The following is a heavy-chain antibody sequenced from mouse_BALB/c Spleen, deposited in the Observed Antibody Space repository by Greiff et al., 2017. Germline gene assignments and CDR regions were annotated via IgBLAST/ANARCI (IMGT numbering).Heavy chain of an antibody. CDR3: ARRGWDSRAMDY. CDR1: GFSLSRYS. Sequence: VKLEESGPGLVAPSQSLSITCTVSGFSLSRYSVHWVRQPPGKGLEWLGMIWGGGSTDYNSALKSRLSISKDNSKSQVFLKMNSLQTDDTAMYYCARRGWDSRAMDYWGQGTSVTVSS. CDR2: IWGGGST. D-gene: IGHD3-3*01. J-gene: IGHJ4*01. V-gene: IGHV2-6-4*01.